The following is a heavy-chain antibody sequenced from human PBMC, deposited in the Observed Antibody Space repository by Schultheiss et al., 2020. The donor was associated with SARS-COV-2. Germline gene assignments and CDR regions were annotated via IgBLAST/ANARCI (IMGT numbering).Heavy chain of an antibody. J-gene: IGHJ4*02. Sequence: GGSLRLSCAASGFTFSSYGMHWVRQAPGKGLEWVSAISGSGGSTYYADSVKGRFTISRDNSKNTLYLQMNSLRAEDTAVYYCARHQHYYDSSGYLDYWGQGTLVTVSS. V-gene: IGHV3-NL1*01. CDR1: GFTFSSYG. CDR2: ISGSGGST. CDR3: ARHQHYYDSSGYLDY. D-gene: IGHD3-22*01.